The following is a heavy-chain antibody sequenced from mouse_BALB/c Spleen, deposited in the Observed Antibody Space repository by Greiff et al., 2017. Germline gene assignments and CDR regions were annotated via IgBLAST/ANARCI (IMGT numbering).Heavy chain of an antibody. V-gene: IGHV5-12-2*01. CDR2: ISNGGGST. Sequence: EVKLQESGGGLVQPGGSLKLSCAASGFTFSSYTMSWVRQTPEKRLEWVAYISNGGGSTYYPDTVKGRFTISRDNAKNTLYLQMSSLKSEDTAMYYCARHEYYYGSSPYAMDYWGQGTSVTVSS. CDR3: ARHEYYYGSSPYAMDY. CDR1: GFTFSSYT. J-gene: IGHJ4*01. D-gene: IGHD1-1*01.